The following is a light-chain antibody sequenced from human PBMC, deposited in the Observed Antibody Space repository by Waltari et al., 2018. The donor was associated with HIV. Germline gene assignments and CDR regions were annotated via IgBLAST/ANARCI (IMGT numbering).Light chain of an antibody. CDR1: HDLINY. V-gene: IGKV1-16*02. CDR2: ATS. CDR3: HQYKSYPLT. J-gene: IGKJ5*01. Sequence: DLQMTQSPSSLSASVRASVTLTCRASHDLINYLAWFQQKPGEAPKSLIYATSTLQSGVPSKFRGSGSGTYFTLTINSLRSEDFGTYYCHQYKSYPLTFGQGTRLEIK.